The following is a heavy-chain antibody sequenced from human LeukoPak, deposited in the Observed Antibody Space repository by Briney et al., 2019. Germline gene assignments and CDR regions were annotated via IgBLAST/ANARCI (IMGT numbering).Heavy chain of an antibody. J-gene: IGHJ4*02. CDR3: ARGSITMVRGVPDY. CDR2: INPNSGDT. Sequence: GASVKVSCKPSGYTFTDYYTHWVRQAPGQGLEWMGWINPNSGDTSYAQKFQGRVTMTRDTSISTAYMELSRLTSDDAAVYYCARGSITMVRGVPDYWGQGTLVTVSS. V-gene: IGHV1-2*02. D-gene: IGHD3-10*01. CDR1: GYTFTDYY.